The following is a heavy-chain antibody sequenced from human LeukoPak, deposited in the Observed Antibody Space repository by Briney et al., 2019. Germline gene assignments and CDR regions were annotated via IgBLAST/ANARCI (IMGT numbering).Heavy chain of an antibody. CDR3: AKGPRHSSSWYGTYYFDY. CDR1: GFTFSSYG. Sequence: GGSLRLSCAASGFTFSSYGMHWVRQAPGKGLEWVAVISYDGSNKYYADSVKGRVTISRDNSKNTLYLQMNSLRAEDTAVYYCAKGPRHSSSWYGTYYFDYWGQGTLVTVSS. D-gene: IGHD6-13*01. CDR2: ISYDGSNK. J-gene: IGHJ4*02. V-gene: IGHV3-30*18.